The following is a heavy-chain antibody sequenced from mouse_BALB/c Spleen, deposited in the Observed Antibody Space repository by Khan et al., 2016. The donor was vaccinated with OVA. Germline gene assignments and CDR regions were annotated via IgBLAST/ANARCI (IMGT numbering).Heavy chain of an antibody. V-gene: IGHV2-9*02. CDR3: ATHYDDYAMDY. J-gene: IGHJ4*01. CDR2: MWAGGST. D-gene: IGHD2-4*01. Sequence: QVQLKESGPGLVAPSQSLSITCTVSGFSLTSYGVHWVRQSPGKGLEWLGVMWAGGSTNYNSALMSRLSIRKDNSKRQVFLKMNSLQTDDTAMYYCATHYDDYAMDYWGQGTSVTVSS. CDR1: GFSLTSYG.